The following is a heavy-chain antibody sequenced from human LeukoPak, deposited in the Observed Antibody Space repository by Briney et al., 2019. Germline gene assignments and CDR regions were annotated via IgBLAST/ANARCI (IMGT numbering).Heavy chain of an antibody. D-gene: IGHD6-19*01. CDR1: GFTFSSYW. V-gene: IGHV3-7*01. Sequence: PGGSPRLSCAASGFTFSSYWISWVRQAPGKGLEWVANIKQDGSEKYYVDSVKGRFTISRDNAKNSLYLQMNSLRAEDTAVYYCARDRTGYSSGWFDPWGQGTLVTVSS. CDR3: ARDRTGYSSGWFDP. CDR2: IKQDGSEK. J-gene: IGHJ5*02.